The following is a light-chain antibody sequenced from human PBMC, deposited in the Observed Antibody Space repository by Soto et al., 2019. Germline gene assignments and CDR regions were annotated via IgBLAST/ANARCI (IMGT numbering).Light chain of an antibody. V-gene: IGKV3-11*01. J-gene: IGKJ1*01. CDR2: DAS. Sequence: EIVLIQSPATLSLSPGERATLSCRASQSVGSYLAWYQHKPGQAPRLLISDASNRATGIPARFSGSGSGTEFTLIIISLQSEDFAVYYCQQYNNWPRTFGQGTKVDIK. CDR3: QQYNNWPRT. CDR1: QSVGSY.